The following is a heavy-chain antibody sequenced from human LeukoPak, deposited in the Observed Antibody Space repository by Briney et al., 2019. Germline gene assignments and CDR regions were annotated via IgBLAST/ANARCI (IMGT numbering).Heavy chain of an antibody. J-gene: IGHJ5*02. V-gene: IGHV3-21*05. CDR3: AKDLVSDGGWTGWFDP. CDR1: GITFSSYS. D-gene: IGHD6-19*01. Sequence: PGGSLRLSCAASGITFSSYSFNWVRQAPGKGLEWVSYISGASDYIYYADSVKGRFTISRDTAKNSLYLQMNSLTLEDTAFYYCAKDLVSDGGWTGWFDPWGQGTLVTVSS. CDR2: ISGASDYI.